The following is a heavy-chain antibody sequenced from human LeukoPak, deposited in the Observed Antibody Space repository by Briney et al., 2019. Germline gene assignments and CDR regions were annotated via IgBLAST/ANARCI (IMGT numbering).Heavy chain of an antibody. Sequence: GASVKVSCKASGGTFSSYAISWVRQAPGQGLEWMGGIIPIFGTANYAQKFQGRVTITADESTSTAYMELSSLRSEDTAVYYCATAFPYSSGWYQAPYYFDYWGQGTLLTVSS. J-gene: IGHJ4*02. CDR2: IIPIFGTA. CDR3: ATAFPYSSGWYQAPYYFDY. V-gene: IGHV1-69*13. D-gene: IGHD6-19*01. CDR1: GGTFSSYA.